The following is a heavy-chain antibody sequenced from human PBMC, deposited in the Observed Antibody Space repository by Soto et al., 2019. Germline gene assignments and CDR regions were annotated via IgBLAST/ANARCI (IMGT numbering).Heavy chain of an antibody. CDR2: IKSETDGETT. CDR3: TTGQWAVSGYYYGRDG. V-gene: IGHV3-15*01. Sequence: SGGSLRLSCAASGFTFSNALMSAVRQAPGKGLEWIGRIKSETDGETTDYAAPVKGRFTISRDDSKNSLSLQMNSLKTEDTAVYYCTTGQWAVSGYYYGRDGWGQGTTVSVSS. D-gene: IGHD1-26*01. J-gene: IGHJ6*02. CDR1: GFTFSNAL.